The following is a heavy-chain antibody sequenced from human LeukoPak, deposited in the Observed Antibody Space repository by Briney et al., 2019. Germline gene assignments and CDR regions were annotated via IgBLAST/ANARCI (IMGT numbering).Heavy chain of an antibody. CDR1: GYTFTSYF. CDR3: ARSTGYSSSWTDAFDI. J-gene: IGHJ3*02. V-gene: IGHV1-46*01. D-gene: IGHD6-13*01. CDR2: INPSGGST. Sequence: GASVKVSCKASGYTFTSYFMHWVRQAPGQGLEWMGIINPSGGSTSYAQKFQGRVTMTRNTSIGTAYMELSSLRSEDTAVYYCARSTGYSSSWTDAFDIWGQGTMVTVSS.